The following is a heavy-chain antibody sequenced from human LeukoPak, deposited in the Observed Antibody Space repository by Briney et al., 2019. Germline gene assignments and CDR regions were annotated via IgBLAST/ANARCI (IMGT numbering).Heavy chain of an antibody. D-gene: IGHD6-19*01. CDR3: ARGGGLVRFDY. CDR2: IYSGGST. V-gene: IGHV3-53*01. Sequence: GGSLRLSCAVSGFTVSSNYMSWVRQAPGKGLEWVSVIYSGGSTYYADSVKGRFTISRDNSKNTLYLQMNSLRAEDTAVYYCARGGGLVRFDYWGQGTLVTVSS. J-gene: IGHJ4*02. CDR1: GFTVSSNY.